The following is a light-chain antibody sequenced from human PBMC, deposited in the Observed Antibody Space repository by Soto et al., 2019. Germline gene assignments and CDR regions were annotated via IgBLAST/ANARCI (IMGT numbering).Light chain of an antibody. CDR3: QSYDSSLRGV. V-gene: IGLV1-40*01. J-gene: IGLJ1*01. CDR2: ANN. CDR1: NSDIGAGYD. Sequence: QSVLTQPPSVSGAPGQRVTISCTGSNSDIGAGYDVHWYQQLPGTAPKLVIYANNNRPSGDPDRFSASKSGTSASLAITGLQAYDEADYYCQSYDSSLRGVFGTGTKLTVL.